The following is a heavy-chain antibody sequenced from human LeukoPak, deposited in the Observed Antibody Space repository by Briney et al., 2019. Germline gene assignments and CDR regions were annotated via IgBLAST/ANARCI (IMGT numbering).Heavy chain of an antibody. J-gene: IGHJ5*02. Sequence: PGRSLRLSCAASGFTFSSYGMHWVRQAPGKGLEWVAVISYDGSNKYYADSVKGRFTISRDNSKNTLYLQMNSLRAEDTAVYYCAKDLPYVWFDPWGQGTLVTVSS. D-gene: IGHD3-10*02. CDR3: AKDLPYVWFDP. V-gene: IGHV3-30*18. CDR2: ISYDGSNK. CDR1: GFTFSSYG.